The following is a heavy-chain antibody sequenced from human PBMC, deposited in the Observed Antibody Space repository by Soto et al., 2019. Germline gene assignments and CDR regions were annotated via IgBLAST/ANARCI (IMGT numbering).Heavy chain of an antibody. Sequence: SETLSLTCTVSGASISSSNYYWGWIRQPPGRGLEWIGTMYYSGRTYYNPSLKSRVTTSVDTSKNQFSLKLSAVTATDTAVYYCARHGNTVTTGYYCGMDVWGQGTTVTVSS. CDR1: GASISSSNYY. CDR3: ARHGNTVTTGYYCGMDV. V-gene: IGHV4-39*01. CDR2: MYYSGRT. J-gene: IGHJ6*02. D-gene: IGHD4-17*01.